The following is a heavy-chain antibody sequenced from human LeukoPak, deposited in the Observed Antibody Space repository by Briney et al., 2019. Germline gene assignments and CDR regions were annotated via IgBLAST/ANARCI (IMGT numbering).Heavy chain of an antibody. Sequence: ASVQFSCKASGYTFTSYAMHWVRQAPGQRLEWMGWINAGNGNTKYSQKFQGRVTITRDTSASTAYMELSSLRSEDTAVYYCARDKKLGYCSSTSCAPFDYWGQGTLVTVSS. J-gene: IGHJ4*02. CDR3: ARDKKLGYCSSTSCAPFDY. V-gene: IGHV1-3*01. D-gene: IGHD2-2*01. CDR2: INAGNGNT. CDR1: GYTFTSYA.